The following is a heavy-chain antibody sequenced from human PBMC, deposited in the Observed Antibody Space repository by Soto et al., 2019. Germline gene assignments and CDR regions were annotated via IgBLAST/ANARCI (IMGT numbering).Heavy chain of an antibody. CDR3: ARERVVVVTSRGGLDY. D-gene: IGHD3-22*01. CDR1: GGSISSGGYY. CDR2: IYYSGST. V-gene: IGHV4-31*03. J-gene: IGHJ4*02. Sequence: QVQLQESGPGLVKPSQTLSLTCTVSGGSISSGGYYWSWIRQHPGKGLEWIGYIYYSGSTYYNPSLKSRVTKSVDTSKNQFSLKLSSVTAADTAVYYCARERVVVVTSRGGLDYWGQGTLVTVSS.